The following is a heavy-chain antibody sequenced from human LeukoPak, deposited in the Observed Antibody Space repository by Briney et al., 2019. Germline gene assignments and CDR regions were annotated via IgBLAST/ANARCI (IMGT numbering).Heavy chain of an antibody. Sequence: ASVKISCKVSGYTFTDYYMHWVQQAPGRGLEWMGLVDPEDGETIYAEKFQGRVTITADTSTDTAYMELSSLRSEDTAVYYCATDSGYEAFDYWGQGTLVTVSS. CDR3: ATDSGYEAFDY. D-gene: IGHD5-12*01. CDR2: VDPEDGET. CDR1: GYTFTDYY. V-gene: IGHV1-69-2*01. J-gene: IGHJ4*02.